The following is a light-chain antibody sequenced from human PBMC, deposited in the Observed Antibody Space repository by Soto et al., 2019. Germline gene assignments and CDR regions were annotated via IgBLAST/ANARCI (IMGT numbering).Light chain of an antibody. CDR2: AAC. CDR3: QQSYSAWT. Sequence: DIQMTQSPSTLSASVGNRVTVTFRASLSISSWLAWYQQKPGKAPNLLIYAACSLQSGVRSRFSGSGSGTDFTLTISSLQPEDFATYYCQQSYSAWTFGQGTKVDI. J-gene: IGKJ1*01. CDR1: LSISSW. V-gene: IGKV1-39*01.